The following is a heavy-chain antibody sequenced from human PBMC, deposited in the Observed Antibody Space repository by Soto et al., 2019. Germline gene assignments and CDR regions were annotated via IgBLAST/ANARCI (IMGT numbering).Heavy chain of an antibody. CDR3: AADRGPTDPYNWVDP. D-gene: IGHD2-21*02. J-gene: IGHJ5*02. Sequence: QVRLVQSGPEVKRPGTSVKVSCKASGFTFPTSSIHWVRQARGQRLEWMGWIVVGSGNTNYAQEFHERVTFTRDMSTSTAYMELSSLTSEDTAVYYCAADRGPTDPYNWVDPWGQGTLVTVSS. CDR1: GFTFPTSS. CDR2: IVVGSGNT. V-gene: IGHV1-58*02.